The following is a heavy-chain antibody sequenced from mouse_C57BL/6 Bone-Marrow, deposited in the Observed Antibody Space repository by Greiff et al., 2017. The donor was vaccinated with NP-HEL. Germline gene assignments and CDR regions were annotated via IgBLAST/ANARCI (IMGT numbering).Heavy chain of an antibody. V-gene: IGHV1-80*01. CDR1: GYAFSSYW. D-gene: IGHD1-1*01. CDR3: ASDYYGDWYFDV. Sequence: VQLQESGAELVKPGASVKISCKASGYAFSSYWMNWVKQRPGKGLEWIGQIYPGDGDTNYNGKFKGKATLTADKSSSTAYMQLSSLTSEDAAVYFCASDYYGDWYFDVWGTGTTVTVSS. J-gene: IGHJ1*03. CDR2: IYPGDGDT.